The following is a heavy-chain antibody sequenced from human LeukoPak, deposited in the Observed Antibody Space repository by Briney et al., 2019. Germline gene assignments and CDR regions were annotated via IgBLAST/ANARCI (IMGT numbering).Heavy chain of an antibody. CDR3: ARDGKRLKLDY. D-gene: IGHD4-23*01. V-gene: IGHV1-69*05. CDR2: IIPIFGTA. J-gene: IGHJ4*02. CDR1: GGTFSSYA. Sequence: SVKVSCKXSGGTFSSYAISWVRQAPGQGLEWMGRIIPIFGTASYAQKFQGRVTITTDESTSTAYMELSSLRSEDTAVYYCARDGKRLKLDYWGQGTLVTVSS.